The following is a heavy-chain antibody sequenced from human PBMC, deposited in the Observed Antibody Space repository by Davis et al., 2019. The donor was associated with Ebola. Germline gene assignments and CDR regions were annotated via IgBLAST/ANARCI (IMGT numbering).Heavy chain of an antibody. CDR1: GFTFSSHD. CDR2: IGSAGDP. J-gene: IGHJ4*02. Sequence: PGGSLRLSCAASGFTFSSHDMHWVRQASGKGLEWVSGIGSAGDPYYPGSVKGRFTISRDNSKNTLFLQMNSLRAEDTAVYYCAREAYVWGSYLNKPDFDYWGQGTLVTVSS. D-gene: IGHD3-16*02. CDR3: AREAYVWGSYLNKPDFDY. V-gene: IGHV3-13*05.